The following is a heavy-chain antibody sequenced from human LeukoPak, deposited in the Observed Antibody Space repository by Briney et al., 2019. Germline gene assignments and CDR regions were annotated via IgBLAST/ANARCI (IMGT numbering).Heavy chain of an antibody. CDR2: ISAYNGNT. CDR1: GYTFSGYG. V-gene: IGHV1-18*01. CDR3: ARGAGGYGDYSLWLGY. Sequence: GASVKVSCKASGYTFSGYGFSWVRQAPGQGLEWMGWISAYNGNTKFAQKYQGRVTMTTDTSTSTAYMELRSRRSDDTAVYYCARGAGGYGDYSLWLGYWGQGTLVTVSS. D-gene: IGHD4-17*01. J-gene: IGHJ4*02.